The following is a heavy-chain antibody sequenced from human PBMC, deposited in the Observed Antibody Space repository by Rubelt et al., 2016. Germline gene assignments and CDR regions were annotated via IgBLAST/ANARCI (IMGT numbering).Heavy chain of an antibody. CDR2: IWYDGGYK. CDR3: ASDMGQLVYYAMDV. V-gene: IGHV3-33*01. D-gene: IGHD6-13*01. J-gene: IGHJ6*02. Sequence: GGGVVQPGRSLRLSCAASGFTFRTYGMHWVRQAPGKGLEWVAVIWYDGGYKYNADSVQGRFTISRDNAKNTLFLQMSSLRVEDTAVYYCASDMGQLVYYAMDVWGQGTTVTVSS. CDR1: GFTFRTYG.